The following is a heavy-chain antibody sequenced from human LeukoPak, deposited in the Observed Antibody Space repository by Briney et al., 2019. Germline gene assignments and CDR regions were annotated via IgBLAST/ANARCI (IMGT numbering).Heavy chain of an antibody. Sequence: GGSLRLPCGASGFTLRSYEMNWVRQAPGKGLEWVSYISSSGSIIYYADSVKGRFTISRDNAKNSLYLQMNSLRADDTAVYYCARGGLAAAGLTFNWFDPWGLGTGVTVSS. CDR2: ISSSGSII. J-gene: IGHJ5*02. V-gene: IGHV3-48*03. D-gene: IGHD6-13*01. CDR3: ARGGLAAAGLTFNWFDP. CDR1: GFTLRSYE.